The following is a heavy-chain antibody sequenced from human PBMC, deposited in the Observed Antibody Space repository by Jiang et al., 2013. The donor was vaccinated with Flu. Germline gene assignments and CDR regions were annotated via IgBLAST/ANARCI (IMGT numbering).Heavy chain of an antibody. D-gene: IGHD1-26*01. CDR3: ARDQEESTSGSHWRYYYYDMDV. CDR1: GYTFTSHY. V-gene: IGHV1-46*03. CDR2: INPRSGST. J-gene: IGHJ6*02. Sequence: VKKPGASVKVSCKASGYTFTSHYMHWVRQAPGQGLEWMGIINPRSGSTTYAQKFQDRVSMTRDTSTSTVYMELSSLRSEDTAVYFCARDQEESTSGSHWRYYYYDMDVWGQGTTVTVSS.